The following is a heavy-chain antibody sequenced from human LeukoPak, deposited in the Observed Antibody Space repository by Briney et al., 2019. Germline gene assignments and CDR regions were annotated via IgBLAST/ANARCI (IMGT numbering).Heavy chain of an antibody. CDR1: GFTFSSYE. CDR3: AKELNTGI. CDR2: ISSSGSTI. D-gene: IGHD1-14*01. Sequence: GGSLRLSCAASGFTFSSYEMNWVRQAPGKGLEWVSYISSSGSTIYYADSVKGRFTISRDNSKNTLYLQMNSLRAEDTAVYYCAKELNTGIWGQGTMVTVSS. J-gene: IGHJ3*02. V-gene: IGHV3-48*03.